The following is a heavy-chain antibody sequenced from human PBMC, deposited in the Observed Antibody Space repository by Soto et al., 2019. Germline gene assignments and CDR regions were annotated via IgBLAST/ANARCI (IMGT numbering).Heavy chain of an antibody. CDR3: ARDLTGTYYYDSSGYRYGMDV. J-gene: IGHJ6*02. CDR2: IYYSGST. V-gene: IGHV4-59*01. CDR1: GGSISSYY. D-gene: IGHD3-22*01. Sequence: PSETLSVSCTVSGGSISSYYWSWIRQPPGKGLEWIGYIYYSGSTNYNPSLKSRVTISVDTSKNQFSLKLSSVTAADTAVYYCARDLTGTYYYDSSGYRYGMDVWGQGTTVTVSS.